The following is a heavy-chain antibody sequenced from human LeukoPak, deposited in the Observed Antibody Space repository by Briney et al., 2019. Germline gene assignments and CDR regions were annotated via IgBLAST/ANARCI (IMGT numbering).Heavy chain of an antibody. J-gene: IGHJ4*02. Sequence: SVKVSCKASGGTFSSYAISWVGQAPGQGLEWMGGIIPIFGTANYAQKFQGRVTITTDESTSTAYMELSSLRSEDTAVYYCARDSSSWPFDYWGQGTLVTVSS. CDR1: GGTFSSYA. V-gene: IGHV1-69*05. D-gene: IGHD6-13*01. CDR2: IIPIFGTA. CDR3: ARDSSSWPFDY.